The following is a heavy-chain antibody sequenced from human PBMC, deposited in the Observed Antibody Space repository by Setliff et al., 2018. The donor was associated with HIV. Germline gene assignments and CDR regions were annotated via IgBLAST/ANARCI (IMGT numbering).Heavy chain of an antibody. CDR3: ARHRNTMVRGVAYYNYYYMDV. CDR1: VGSFSGHY. CDR2: IYTSGST. Sequence: SETLSLTCAVYVGSFSGHYWIWIRQPPGKGLEWIGHIYTSGSTNYNPSLKSRVTISVDTSKKQFSLKLSSVIAADTAVYYCARHRNTMVRGVAYYNYYYMDVWGKGTTVTVSS. V-gene: IGHV4-59*08. D-gene: IGHD3-10*01. J-gene: IGHJ6*03.